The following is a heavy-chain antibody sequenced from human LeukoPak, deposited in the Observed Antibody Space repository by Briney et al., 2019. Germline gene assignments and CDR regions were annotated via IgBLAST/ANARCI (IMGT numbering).Heavy chain of an antibody. CDR1: AGSINSDDYY. V-gene: IGHV4-61*02. Sequence: SSQTLSLTRTVSAGSINSDDYYWSWIRQPAGKGLEWIGRIYSPGTNYNYNPSLKSRVTISIDTSKNQFSLKLTSVTAGDTAVYYCARGIGTSYESSRDAFDIWGQGTMVTVSS. D-gene: IGHD3-22*01. CDR3: ARGIGTSYESSRDAFDI. J-gene: IGHJ3*02. CDR2: IYSPGTN.